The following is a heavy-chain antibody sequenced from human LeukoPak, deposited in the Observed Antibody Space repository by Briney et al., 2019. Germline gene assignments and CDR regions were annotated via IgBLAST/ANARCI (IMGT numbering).Heavy chain of an antibody. J-gene: IGHJ4*02. CDR1: GGSISSGDYY. Sequence: SQTLSLTCTVSGGSISSGDYYWSWIRQPPGKGLEWIGYIYYSGSTYYNPSLKSRVTISVDTSKNQFSLKLSSVTAADTAVYYCAREGVLEYYDSSGYFDYWGQETLVTVSS. CDR2: IYYSGST. CDR3: AREGVLEYYDSSGYFDY. D-gene: IGHD3-22*01. V-gene: IGHV4-30-4*01.